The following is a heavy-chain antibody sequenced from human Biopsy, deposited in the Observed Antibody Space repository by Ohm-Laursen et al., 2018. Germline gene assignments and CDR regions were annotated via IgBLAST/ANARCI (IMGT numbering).Heavy chain of an antibody. CDR3: AKINPSSIYYYYGMDV. V-gene: IGHV3-23*01. J-gene: IGHJ6*02. Sequence: SLRLSCAASGFTFSSYAMSWVRQAPGKGLEWVSAISGSAGSTNYADSVKGRFTISRDNSKNTLYLQLNSLRAEDTALYYCAKINPSSIYYYYGMDVWGQGTTVTVPS. CDR2: ISGSAGST. CDR1: GFTFSSYA.